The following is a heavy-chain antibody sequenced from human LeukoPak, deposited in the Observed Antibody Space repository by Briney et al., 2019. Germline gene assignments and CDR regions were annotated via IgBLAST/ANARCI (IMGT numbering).Heavy chain of an antibody. CDR1: GFTFSSYG. CDR2: ISYDGSNK. D-gene: IGHD5-12*01. V-gene: IGHV3-30*18. J-gene: IGHJ4*02. CDR3: AKDSQWLRPLTYYFDY. Sequence: GRSLRLSCAASGFTFSSYGMHWVRQAPGKGLEWVAVISYDGSNKYYADSVKGRFTISRDNSKNTLYLQMNSLRAEDTAVYYCAKDSQWLRPLTYYFDYWGQGTLVTVSS.